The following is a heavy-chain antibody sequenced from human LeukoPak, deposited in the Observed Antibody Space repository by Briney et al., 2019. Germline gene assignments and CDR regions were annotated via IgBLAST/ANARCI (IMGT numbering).Heavy chain of an antibody. CDR3: ANTRVHYFDY. CDR1: GFTFDDYA. CDR2: ISGDGGST. V-gene: IGHV3-43*02. D-gene: IGHD2-2*01. J-gene: IGHJ4*02. Sequence: GGSLRLSCAASGFTFDDYARHWVRQAQGKGLEWVSLISGDGGSTYYADSVKGRFTISRDNSKNSLYLQMNSLRTEDTALYYCANTRVHYFDYWGQGTLVTVSS.